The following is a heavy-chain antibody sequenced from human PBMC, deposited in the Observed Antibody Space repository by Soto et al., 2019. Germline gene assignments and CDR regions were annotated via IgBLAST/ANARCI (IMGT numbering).Heavy chain of an antibody. CDR2: SWYGGSDE. CDR1: GFTFSGYA. J-gene: IGHJ4*02. V-gene: IGHV3-33*01. CDR3: ARADRSTYNYGGSGYYRNHFDY. Sequence: QVQLVESGGGVVQPGRSLRLSCAASGFTFSGYAMHWVRQAPGKGLECVAVSWYGGSDEFYADSVKGRFTISRDNSKNTVYLQMNSLRAEDTAVYYCARADRSTYNYGGSGYYRNHFDYWGQGTLVTVSS. D-gene: IGHD3-22*01.